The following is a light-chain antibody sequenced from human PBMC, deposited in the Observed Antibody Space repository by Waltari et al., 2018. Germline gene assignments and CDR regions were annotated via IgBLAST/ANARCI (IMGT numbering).Light chain of an antibody. V-gene: IGKV3-15*01. Sequence: DIGMTQSPAIVSVYPGGRATLSCTASQSLSGNLAWYQQRPGQAPRLLIYGASTRATGIPARFSGSASGTQFTLTISSLQSEDFAVYYCQQYNNWLFTFGPGTRVEIK. J-gene: IGKJ3*01. CDR2: GAS. CDR3: QQYNNWLFT. CDR1: QSLSGN.